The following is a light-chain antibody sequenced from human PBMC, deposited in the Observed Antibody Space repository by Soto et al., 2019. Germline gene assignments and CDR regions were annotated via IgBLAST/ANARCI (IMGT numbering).Light chain of an antibody. CDR1: RSISRH. J-gene: IGKJ1*01. CDR2: AAS. V-gene: IGKV1-39*01. CDR3: QQSYSSTRT. Sequence: DIQMTQSPSSLSASVGDRVTIICRASRSISRHLNLYQQKPGKAPKFLIYAASNLQTGVPSRFSGSGSGTEFTLTISSLQPEDFATYFCQQSYSSTRTFGQGTKVEV.